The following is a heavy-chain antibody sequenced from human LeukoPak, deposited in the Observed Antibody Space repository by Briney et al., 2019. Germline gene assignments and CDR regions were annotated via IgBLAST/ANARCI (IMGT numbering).Heavy chain of an antibody. CDR3: ARAFHYYDSSGAIDY. D-gene: IGHD3-22*01. J-gene: IGHJ4*02. CDR2: IKQDGSEK. CDR1: GFTFSSYW. Sequence: GGSLRPSCAASGFTFSSYWMSWVRQAPGKGLEWVANIKQDGSEKYYVDSVKGRFTISRDNAKNSLYLQMNSLRAEDTAVYYCARAFHYYDSSGAIDYWGQGTLVTVSS. V-gene: IGHV3-7*01.